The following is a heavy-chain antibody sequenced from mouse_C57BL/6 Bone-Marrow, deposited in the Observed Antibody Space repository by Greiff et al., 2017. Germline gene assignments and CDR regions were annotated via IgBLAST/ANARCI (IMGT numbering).Heavy chain of an antibody. V-gene: IGHV1-69*01. D-gene: IGHD2-3*01. CDR2: IDPSDSYT. CDR1: GYTFTSYW. CDR3: ARERWLLRFDD. J-gene: IGHJ2*01. Sequence: QVQLQQPGAELVMPGASVKLSCKASGYTFTSYWMHWVKQRPGQGLEWIGDIDPSDSYTNYNQKFKGKSTLTVDKSSSTAYMQLSSLTSEDSAVYYCARERWLLRFDDWGQGTTLTVSS.